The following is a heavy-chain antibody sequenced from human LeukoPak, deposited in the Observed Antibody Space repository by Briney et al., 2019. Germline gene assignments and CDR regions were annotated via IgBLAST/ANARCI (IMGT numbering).Heavy chain of an antibody. CDR2: IYYSGST. CDR1: GYSISNGYY. Sequence: PSETLSLTCTVSGYSISNGYYWGWIRQPPGKGLEWIGYIYYSGSTYYNPSLRSRVTISVDTSKNQFSLKLSSVTAADTAVYYCARVGISGSYPFDYWGQGTLVTVSS. D-gene: IGHD1-26*01. V-gene: IGHV4-38-2*02. CDR3: ARVGISGSYPFDY. J-gene: IGHJ4*02.